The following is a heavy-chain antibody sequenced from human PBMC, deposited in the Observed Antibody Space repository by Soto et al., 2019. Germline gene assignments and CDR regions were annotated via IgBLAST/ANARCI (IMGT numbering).Heavy chain of an antibody. Sequence: PGGSLRLSCAASGFTFSSYSMNWVRQAPGKGLEWVSYISSSSSTIYYADSVKGRFTISRDNAKNSLYLQMNSLRDEDTAVYFCARDRIVGVRLFFYYYGMDVWGQGTTVTVSS. D-gene: IGHD1-26*01. CDR2: ISSSSSTI. J-gene: IGHJ6*02. CDR1: GFTFSSYS. CDR3: ARDRIVGVRLFFYYYGMDV. V-gene: IGHV3-48*02.